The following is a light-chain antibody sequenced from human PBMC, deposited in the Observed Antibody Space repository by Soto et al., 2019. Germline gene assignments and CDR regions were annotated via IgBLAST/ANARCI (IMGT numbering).Light chain of an antibody. V-gene: IGKV3-20*01. CDR3: QQYGSSGT. J-gene: IGKJ1*01. CDR2: GAS. Sequence: EIVLTQSPGTLSLSPGERATLSSRASQSVSSRYLAWYQQKPGQAPRLLIYGASSRATGIPDRFSGSGSGTDFTLIISSLEPEDFAVYYCQQYGSSGTFGQGTKVDIK. CDR1: QSVSSRY.